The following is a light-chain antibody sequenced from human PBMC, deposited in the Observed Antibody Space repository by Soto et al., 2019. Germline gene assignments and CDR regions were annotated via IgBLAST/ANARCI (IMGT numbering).Light chain of an antibody. J-gene: IGKJ2*01. V-gene: IGKV1-39*01. CDR2: AAS. Sequence: DIQMTQSPSSLSASVGDRVTITCRASQSISSYLNWYQQKPGIAPKLLIYAASTLQSGVPSRFSGSGSGTDFTLTISSLQPEDFATYYCQQSYSTLMYTFGRGTKLEIK. CDR3: QQSYSTLMYT. CDR1: QSISSY.